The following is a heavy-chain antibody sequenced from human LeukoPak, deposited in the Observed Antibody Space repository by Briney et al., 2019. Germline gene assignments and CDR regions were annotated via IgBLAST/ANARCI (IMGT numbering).Heavy chain of an antibody. CDR3: AKGGAYYGSGGDFDY. J-gene: IGHJ4*02. Sequence: GGSLRLSCAASGFTFSSYGIHWVRQAPGKGLEWVAFIRYDGSNKYYADSVKGRFTISRDNSKNTLYLQMNSLRAEDTAVYYCAKGGAYYGSGGDFDYWGQGTLVIVSS. D-gene: IGHD3-10*01. CDR2: IRYDGSNK. V-gene: IGHV3-30*02. CDR1: GFTFSSYG.